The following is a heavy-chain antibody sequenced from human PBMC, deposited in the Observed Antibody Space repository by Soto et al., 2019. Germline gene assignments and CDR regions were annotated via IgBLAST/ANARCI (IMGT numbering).Heavy chain of an antibody. CDR1: GYTFSNFC. CDR3: ARSPRSSPYFDY. Sequence: GESLKISCQCSGYTFSNFCIACMRPLPGKGLEWMGITYPGDYETRYSPSLHGKVTISADRSIGTAYLQWSSLEASDSAFYFCARSPRSSPYFDYWGQGALVTVSS. J-gene: IGHJ4*02. V-gene: IGHV5-51*01. D-gene: IGHD6-13*01. CDR2: TYPGDYET.